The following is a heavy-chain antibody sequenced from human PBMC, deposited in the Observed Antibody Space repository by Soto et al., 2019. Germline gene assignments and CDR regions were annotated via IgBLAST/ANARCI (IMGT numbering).Heavy chain of an antibody. J-gene: IGHJ4*02. V-gene: IGHV3-30*18. CDR1: GFTFTRCG. D-gene: IGHD5-18*01. Sequence: QVQLVESGGGVVQPGRSLRLSCVASGFTFTRCGMHWVRQAPGKGLEWVALISNDGRNQYYADSVKGRFSISRDNSKNTVFLQMTSLRPDDTAVYYCANLFFPMDTPMLIDVWGQGTLVTLSS. CDR2: ISNDGRNQ. CDR3: ANLFFPMDTPMLIDV.